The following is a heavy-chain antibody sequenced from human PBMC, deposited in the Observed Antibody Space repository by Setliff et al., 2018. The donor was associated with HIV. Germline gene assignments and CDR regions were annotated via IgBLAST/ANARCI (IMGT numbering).Heavy chain of an antibody. J-gene: IGHJ4*02. CDR1: GASLSTHY. CDR2: IHYTGIS. CDR3: ATYAVGEGGRGH. Sequence: SETLSLTCVISGASLSTHYWSWIRQSPGKGLEWIGNIHYTGISDFNPSLKRRATISLDRPKMQFSLKLSSVTAADTAIYYCATYAVGEGGRGHWGQGVLVTVSS. V-gene: IGHV4-59*11. D-gene: IGHD1-26*01.